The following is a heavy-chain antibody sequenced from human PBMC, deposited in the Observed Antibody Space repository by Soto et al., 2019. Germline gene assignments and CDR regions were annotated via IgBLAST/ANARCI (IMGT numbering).Heavy chain of an antibody. CDR1: GGSISSYY. CDR3: ARLDGLFDP. D-gene: IGHD6-25*01. V-gene: IGHV4-59*08. Sequence: SETLSLTCTVSGGSISSYYWSWIRQPPGKGLEWIGYIYYSGSTNYNPSLKSRVTISVDTSKNQFSLKLSSVTAADTAVYYCARLDGLFDPWGQGTLVTVSS. J-gene: IGHJ5*02. CDR2: IYYSGST.